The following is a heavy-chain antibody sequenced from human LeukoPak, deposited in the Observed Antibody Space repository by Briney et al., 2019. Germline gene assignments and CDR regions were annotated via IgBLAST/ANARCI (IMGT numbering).Heavy chain of an antibody. D-gene: IGHD3-10*01. CDR1: GGSFSGYY. CDR3: ARVPRITMVRGVIDQ. Sequence: PSETLSLTCAVYGGSFSGYYWSWIRQPPGKGLEWIGEINHSGSTNYNPSLKSRVTISVDTSKNQFSLKLSSVTAADTAVYYCARVPRITMVRGVIDQWGQGTMVTVSS. CDR2: INHSGST. J-gene: IGHJ3*01. V-gene: IGHV4-34*01.